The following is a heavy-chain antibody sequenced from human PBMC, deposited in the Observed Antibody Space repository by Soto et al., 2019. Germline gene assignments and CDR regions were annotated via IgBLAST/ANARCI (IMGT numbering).Heavy chain of an antibody. D-gene: IGHD3-10*01. J-gene: IGHJ6*02. CDR2: IIPIFGTA. CDR1: GGTFSSYA. Sequence: QVQLVQSGAEVKKPGSSVKVSCKASGGTFSSYAISWVRQAPGQGLEWMGGIIPIFGTANYAQKFQGRVTITADESTSTAYMELSSLRAEDTAVYYCARCCLTPGSNRRGYYGMDVWGQGTTVTVSS. V-gene: IGHV1-69*01. CDR3: ARCCLTPGSNRRGYYGMDV.